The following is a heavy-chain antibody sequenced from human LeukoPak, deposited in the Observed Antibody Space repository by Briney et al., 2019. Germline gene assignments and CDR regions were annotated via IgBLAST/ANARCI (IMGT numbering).Heavy chain of an antibody. CDR1: GYTFTSYG. J-gene: IGHJ4*02. CDR2: ISAYNGNT. CDR3: ARDPNLYSSGWYFYFDS. V-gene: IGHV1-18*01. D-gene: IGHD6-19*01. Sequence: ASVKVSCKASGYTFTSYGISWVRQAPGQGLEWMGWISAYNGNTNYAQKLQGRVTMTTDTSTSTAYMELRSLRSDDTAVYYCARDPNLYSSGWYFYFDSWGQGTLVTVSS.